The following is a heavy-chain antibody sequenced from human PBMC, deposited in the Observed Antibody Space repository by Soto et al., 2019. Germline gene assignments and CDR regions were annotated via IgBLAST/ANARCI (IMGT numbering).Heavy chain of an antibody. D-gene: IGHD6-19*01. CDR2: ISGSGGDI. J-gene: IGHJ5*02. Sequence: PGGSLRLSCATSGFTFRDYAMSWVRQAPGKGLGWVSEISGSGGDIYYADSVRGRFTISRDNSKNTLYLEMNNLRAEDTAIYYCAKGTHSSGWFPDHWGQGTLVTVSS. CDR3: AKGTHSSGWFPDH. V-gene: IGHV3-23*01. CDR1: GFTFRDYA.